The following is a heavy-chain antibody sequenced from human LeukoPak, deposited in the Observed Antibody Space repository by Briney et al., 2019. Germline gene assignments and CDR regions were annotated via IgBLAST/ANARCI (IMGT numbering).Heavy chain of an antibody. J-gene: IGHJ4*02. Sequence: SETLSLTCTVSGGSISSSSYYWGRIRQPPGKGLEWIGSIYYSGSTYYNPSLKSRVAISVDTSKNQFSLKLSSVTAADTAVYYCARQRIVGATRGFDYWGQGTLVTVSS. CDR2: IYYSGST. CDR1: GGSISSSSYY. V-gene: IGHV4-39*01. CDR3: ARQRIVGATRGFDY. D-gene: IGHD1-26*01.